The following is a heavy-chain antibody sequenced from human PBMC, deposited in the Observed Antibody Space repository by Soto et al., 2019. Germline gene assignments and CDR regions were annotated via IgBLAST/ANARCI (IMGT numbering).Heavy chain of an antibody. CDR2: IYPGDSDT. CDR1: GYIFTSYW. Sequence: VESLKISCKASGYIFTSYWICCFLQMPGKGLEWMGIIYPGDSDTRYSPSFQGQVTLSADKSISTAYLQWSSLKASDTAMYYCATTVSGHTGYDYSVWGQGTLVTVSS. J-gene: IGHJ4*02. D-gene: IGHD5-12*01. CDR3: ATTVSGHTGYDYSV. V-gene: IGHV5-51*01.